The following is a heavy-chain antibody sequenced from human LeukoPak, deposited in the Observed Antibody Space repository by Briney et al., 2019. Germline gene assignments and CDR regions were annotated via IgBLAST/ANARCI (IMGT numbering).Heavy chain of an antibody. D-gene: IGHD3-3*01. CDR1: GGSISSYY. V-gene: IGHV4-59*01. J-gene: IGHJ4*02. Sequence: SETLSLTCTVSGGSISSYYWSWIRQPPGKGLEWIGYIYYTGSTNYNPTLKSRVTISVDASKNQISLKLSSVTAADTAVYYCARQAEWLLYKFGFDYWGQGTLVTVSS. CDR3: ARQAEWLLYKFGFDY. CDR2: IYYTGST.